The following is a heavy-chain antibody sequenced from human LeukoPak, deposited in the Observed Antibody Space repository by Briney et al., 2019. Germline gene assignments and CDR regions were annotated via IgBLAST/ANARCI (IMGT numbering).Heavy chain of an antibody. D-gene: IGHD3-10*01. CDR3: ARQYGSGFWFFDN. CDR2: VSYTGST. V-gene: IGHV4-59*08. CDR1: GGSISSYY. Sequence: SETLSLTCTVSGGSISSYYWSWIRQPPGKGLEWIGYVSYTGSTNYNPSLKSQFTISVDTSKNQFSLKLSSVTAADTAVYYCARQYGSGFWFFDNWGQGTLVTVSS. J-gene: IGHJ4*02.